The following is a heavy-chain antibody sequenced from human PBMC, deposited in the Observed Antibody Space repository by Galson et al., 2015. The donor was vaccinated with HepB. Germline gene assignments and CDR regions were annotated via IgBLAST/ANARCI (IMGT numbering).Heavy chain of an antibody. CDR2: IKSDGETA. CDR1: GFTFSNYW. CDR3: VRTITPAPIPLFDC. D-gene: IGHD3-10*01. V-gene: IGHV3-74*01. Sequence: SLRLSCAASGFTFSNYWTHWVRQAPGKGLVWVSRIKSDGETADYADSVKGRFTISRDNAKNTLSLQMESLRAEDTALYYCVRTITPAPIPLFDCWGQGTLVTVSS. J-gene: IGHJ4*02.